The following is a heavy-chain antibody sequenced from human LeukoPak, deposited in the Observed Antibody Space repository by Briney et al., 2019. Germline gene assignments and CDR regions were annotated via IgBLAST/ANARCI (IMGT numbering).Heavy chain of an antibody. CDR3: ERNRHFFGVYYYMDV. Sequence: GGSLRLSCAASGFCVRNNDMGWVRQAPGKGLEWVALIYDTGRTYYADSVKGRFIISRDRSKNTLFLQMNSLTAEDTAVYYCERNRHFFGVYYYMDVWGKGTTVTVSS. D-gene: IGHD3-3*01. V-gene: IGHV3-53*01. CDR2: IYDTGRT. CDR1: GFCVRNND. J-gene: IGHJ6*03.